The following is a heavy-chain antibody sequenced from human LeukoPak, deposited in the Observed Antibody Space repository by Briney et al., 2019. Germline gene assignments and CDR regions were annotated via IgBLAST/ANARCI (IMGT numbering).Heavy chain of an antibody. CDR2: INTNTGNP. Sequence: ASVKVSCKASGYTFTSYAMNWVRQAPGQGLEWMGWINTNTGNPTYAQGFTGRFVFSLDTSVSTAYLQISSLKAEDTAVYYCARAFGNKLVRYHNNYYFDYWGQGTLVTVSS. CDR3: ARAFGNKLVRYHNNYYFDY. V-gene: IGHV7-4-1*02. CDR1: GYTFTSYA. D-gene: IGHD6-13*01. J-gene: IGHJ4*02.